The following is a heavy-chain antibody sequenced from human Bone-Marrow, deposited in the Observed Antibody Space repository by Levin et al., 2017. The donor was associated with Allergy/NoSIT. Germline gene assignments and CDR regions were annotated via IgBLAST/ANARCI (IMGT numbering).Heavy chain of an antibody. D-gene: IGHD4-23*01. CDR3: ATDVVVGTPDNALHL. Sequence: GESLKISCAASDFIFSNAWMHWVRQAPGKGLEWVGRIRSQSAGGAREYAAFVKGRFIISREDSENTLFLQMNSLNIEDTAVYYCATDVVVGTPDNALHLWGQGTMVTVSS. J-gene: IGHJ3*01. CDR2: IRSQSAGGAR. V-gene: IGHV3-15*07. CDR1: DFIFSNAW.